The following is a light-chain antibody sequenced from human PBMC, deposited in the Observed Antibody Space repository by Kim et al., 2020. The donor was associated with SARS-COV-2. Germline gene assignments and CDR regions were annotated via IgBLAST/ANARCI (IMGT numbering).Light chain of an antibody. Sequence: SVSPDKTARLTCSGDKLGDKYACWYQQKPGQAPVLVIYQDSKRPSGIPERFSGSNSGNTATLTISGTQAMDEADYYCQAWDSSTGVFGTGTKVTVL. CDR1: KLGDKY. V-gene: IGLV3-1*01. CDR3: QAWDSSTGV. J-gene: IGLJ1*01. CDR2: QDS.